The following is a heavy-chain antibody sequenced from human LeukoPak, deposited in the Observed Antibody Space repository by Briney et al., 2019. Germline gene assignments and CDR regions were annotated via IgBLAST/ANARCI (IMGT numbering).Heavy chain of an antibody. D-gene: IGHD6-13*01. V-gene: IGHV3-9*01. CDR3: AKSGIAAAGRYFDY. CDR2: ISWNSGSI. J-gene: IGHJ4*02. CDR1: GFTFYDYA. Sequence: GGSLRLSCAASGFTFYDYAMHWVRQAPGKGLEWVSGISWNSGSIGYADSVKGRFTISRDNAKNSLYLQMNSLRAEDTALYYCAKSGIAAAGRYFDYWGQGTLVTVSS.